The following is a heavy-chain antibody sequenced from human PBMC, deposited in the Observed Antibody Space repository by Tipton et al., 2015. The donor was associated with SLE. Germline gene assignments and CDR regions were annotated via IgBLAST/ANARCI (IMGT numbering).Heavy chain of an antibody. D-gene: IGHD5-12*01. CDR2: IYYST. Sequence: TLSLTCTVSGGSISRYSWSWIRQPPGKGLEWIGYIYYSTNYSPSLRGRVTISIDTSKNQFSLRLNSVTATDTAVYYCAGGYTNRAFDFWGQGTLVTVSS. CDR1: GGSISRYS. J-gene: IGHJ4*02. V-gene: IGHV4-59*08. CDR3: AGGYTNRAFDF.